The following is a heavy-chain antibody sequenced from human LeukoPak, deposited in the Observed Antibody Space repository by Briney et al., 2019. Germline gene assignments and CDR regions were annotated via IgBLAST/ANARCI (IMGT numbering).Heavy chain of an antibody. D-gene: IGHD2-2*01. CDR3: ATLGYCSSTSCPQLLYFDY. J-gene: IGHJ4*02. V-gene: IGHV1-2*02. CDR1: GYTFTGYY. CDR2: INPNSGGT. Sequence: GASVKVSCKASGYTFTGYYMHWVRQGPGQGLEWMGWINPNSGGTNYAQKFQGRVTMTRDTSISTAYMELSRLRSDDTAVYYCATLGYCSSTSCPQLLYFDYWGQGTLVTVSS.